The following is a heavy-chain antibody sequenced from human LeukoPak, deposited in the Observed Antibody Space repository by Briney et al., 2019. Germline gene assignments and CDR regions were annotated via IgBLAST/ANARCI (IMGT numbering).Heavy chain of an antibody. CDR1: GYTFTGYY. CDR2: INPNSGDT. D-gene: IGHD3-10*01. Sequence: ASVNVSCKASGYTFTGYYMHWVRQAPGQGLEWMGWINPNSGDTNYAQKFQDRVTMTRDTSISTAYMDLTRLRFDDTAVYYCARGSLRYFDYWGQGTLVTVSS. J-gene: IGHJ4*02. V-gene: IGHV1-2*02. CDR3: ARGSLRYFDY.